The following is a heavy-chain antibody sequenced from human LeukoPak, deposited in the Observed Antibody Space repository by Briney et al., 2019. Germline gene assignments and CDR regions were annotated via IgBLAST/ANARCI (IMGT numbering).Heavy chain of an antibody. CDR3: ARSLATTSYGMDD. CDR1: GGSISSYY. Sequence: SETLSLTCAVSGGSISSYYWSWIRQPPGKGLEWIGYIYYSGSTNYNPSLKSRVTISVDTSKNQFSLKLSSVTAADTAVYYCARSLATTSYGMDDWGQGTTVTVSS. CDR2: IYYSGST. J-gene: IGHJ6*02. D-gene: IGHD5-12*01. V-gene: IGHV4-59*08.